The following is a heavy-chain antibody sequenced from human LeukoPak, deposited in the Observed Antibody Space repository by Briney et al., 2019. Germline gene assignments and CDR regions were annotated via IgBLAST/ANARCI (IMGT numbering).Heavy chain of an antibody. CDR1: GFTFSSYS. CDR2: ISSSSSYI. V-gene: IGHV3-21*01. D-gene: IGHD2-2*01. J-gene: IGHJ5*02. Sequence: PGGSLRLSCAASGFTFSSYSMNWVHQAPGKGLEWVSSISSSSSYIYYADSVKGRFTISRDNAKNSLYLQMNSLRAEDTAVYYCASQKRYCSSTSCYSEDWFDPWGQGTLVTVSS. CDR3: ASQKRYCSSTSCYSEDWFDP.